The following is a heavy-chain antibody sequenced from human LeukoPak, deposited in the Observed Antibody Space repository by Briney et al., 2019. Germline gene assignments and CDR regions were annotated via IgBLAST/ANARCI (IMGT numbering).Heavy chain of an antibody. D-gene: IGHD2-2*01. Sequence: SGPTLVKPTQTLTLTCTFSGFSLSTSGVGVGWIRQPPGKALEWLALIYWNDDIRYSPSLKSRLTITKDTSKNQVVLTMTNMDPVDTAIYYCARQALGYCSGTSCLGAFDIWGLGTMVTVSS. V-gene: IGHV2-5*01. CDR3: ARQALGYCSGTSCLGAFDI. CDR2: IYWNDDI. CDR1: GFSLSTSGVG. J-gene: IGHJ3*02.